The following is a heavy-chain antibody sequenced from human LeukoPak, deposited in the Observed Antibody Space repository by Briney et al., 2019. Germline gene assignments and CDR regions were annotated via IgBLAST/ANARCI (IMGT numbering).Heavy chain of an antibody. Sequence: GRSLRLSCAASGFTFSSYGMHWVRQAPGKGLEWLAVISYDGSNKYYADSVKGRFTISRDNSKNTLYLQMNSLRAEDTAVYYCAKIPSATVVTSFGLWGQGTLVTVSS. CDR2: ISYDGSNK. CDR3: AKIPSATVVTSFGL. D-gene: IGHD4-23*01. CDR1: GFTFSSYG. J-gene: IGHJ5*02. V-gene: IGHV3-30*18.